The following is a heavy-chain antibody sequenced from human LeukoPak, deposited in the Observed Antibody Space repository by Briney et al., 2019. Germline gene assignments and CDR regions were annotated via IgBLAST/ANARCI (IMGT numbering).Heavy chain of an antibody. CDR2: ISYEGSNK. Sequence: GGSLRLSCAASGFTFSSYDMHWVRQAPGKGLEWVAVISYEGSNKYNADSVKGRFTISRDNSKNTLYLQMNSLRAEDTAVYYCARGYYYDSSGNYFYYGMDVWGQGTTVTVSS. CDR3: ARGYYYDSSGNYFYYGMDV. J-gene: IGHJ6*02. V-gene: IGHV3-30-3*01. CDR1: GFTFSSYD. D-gene: IGHD3-22*01.